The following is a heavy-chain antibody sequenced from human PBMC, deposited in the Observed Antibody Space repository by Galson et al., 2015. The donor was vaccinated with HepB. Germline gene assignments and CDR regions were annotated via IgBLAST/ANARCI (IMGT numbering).Heavy chain of an antibody. CDR1: GYRFSTYW. V-gene: IGHV5-51*01. CDR3: ARPLTVPTGGFDS. CDR2: VYPGDSNT. Sequence: QSGAEVKQPGESLKISCTGSGYRFSTYWIAWVRQMPGKGLEWMGIVYPGDSNTRYSPSFQGLVTISADKSISTAYLQWSSLKASDTAVYYCARPLTVPTGGFDSWGQGTLVTVSP. D-gene: IGHD7-27*01. J-gene: IGHJ4*02.